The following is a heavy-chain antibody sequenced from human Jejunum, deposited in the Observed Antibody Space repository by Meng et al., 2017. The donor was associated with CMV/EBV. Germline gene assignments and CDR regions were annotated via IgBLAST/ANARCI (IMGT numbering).Heavy chain of an antibody. CDR1: GFIFTSYA. J-gene: IGHJ4*02. D-gene: IGHD2-2*01. CDR3: ARFYCSSTSCPHVLFDY. Sequence: QVQRVQSGAEVKKPGASVKVSCEASGFIFTSYAISWVRQAPGQGLQYMGWISAYNGNTNYAQELQGRVTMTTDTSTSTAYMELRSLRFDDTAVYYCARFYCSSTSCPHVLFDYWGQGTLVTVFS. V-gene: IGHV1-18*01. CDR2: ISAYNGNT.